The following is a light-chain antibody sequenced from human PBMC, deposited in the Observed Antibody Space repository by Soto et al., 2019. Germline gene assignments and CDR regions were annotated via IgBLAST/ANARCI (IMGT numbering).Light chain of an antibody. V-gene: IGLV2-14*01. CDR2: EVS. J-gene: IGLJ1*01. CDR3: SSYAGSNILYV. CDR1: SSDVGGYNY. Sequence: QSALTQPASVSGSPGQSITISCTGTSSDVGGYNYVSWYQQHPGKAPKLMIYEVSNRPSGVSNRFSGSKSGNTASLTISGLQAEDEADYYCSSYAGSNILYVFGTGTKVTVL.